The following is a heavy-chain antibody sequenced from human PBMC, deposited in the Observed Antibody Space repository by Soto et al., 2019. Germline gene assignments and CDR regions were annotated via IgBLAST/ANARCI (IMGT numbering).Heavy chain of an antibody. Sequence: SETLSLTCTVSGGSIRAYYWSWIRQPPGKGLEWIGYFYYSGTTNYSPSLKSRVTMSVDTSENQFSLKLSSVTAADTAVYYCATRVSGSFYGMDVWGQGTTVTVSS. CDR1: GGSIRAYY. V-gene: IGHV4-59*01. CDR2: FYYSGTT. D-gene: IGHD1-26*01. CDR3: ATRVSGSFYGMDV. J-gene: IGHJ6*02.